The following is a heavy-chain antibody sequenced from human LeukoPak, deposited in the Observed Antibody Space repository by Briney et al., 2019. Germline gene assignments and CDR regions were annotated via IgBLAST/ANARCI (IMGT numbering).Heavy chain of an antibody. Sequence: GGSLRLSCAVSGFIFSNAWISWVRQAPGKGLEWVSSISSSGTFIYYADSVKGRFTISRDNARNSLYLQMNRLTAEDTAVYYCASGSPAGDYWGQGTLVTVSS. CDR1: GFIFSNAW. CDR3: ASGSPAGDY. J-gene: IGHJ4*02. CDR2: ISSSGTFI. D-gene: IGHD1-26*01. V-gene: IGHV3-21*01.